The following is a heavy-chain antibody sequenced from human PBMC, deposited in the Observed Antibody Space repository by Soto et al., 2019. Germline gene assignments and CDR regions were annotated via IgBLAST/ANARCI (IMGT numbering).Heavy chain of an antibody. D-gene: IGHD3-22*01. V-gene: IGHV1-18*04. CDR2: ISAFNGNT. Sequence: ASVKVSCKASGYTFISNAISWVRQAPGQGLEWMGWISAFNGNTNYAQTFQGRVTMTTDTSTTTAYMELRSLRSDDTAVYYCARRTYVYDSSGYYCLLFDYWGQGTRVTVSS. CDR3: ARRTYVYDSSGYYCLLFDY. CDR1: GYTFISNA. J-gene: IGHJ4*02.